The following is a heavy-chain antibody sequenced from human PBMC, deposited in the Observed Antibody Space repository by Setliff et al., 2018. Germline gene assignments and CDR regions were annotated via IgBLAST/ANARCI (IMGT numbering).Heavy chain of an antibody. J-gene: IGHJ5*02. D-gene: IGHD3-10*01. CDR1: GYTFTSYA. V-gene: IGHV1-3*04. CDR2: INTNSGGT. Sequence: ASVKVSCKASGYTFTSYAMNWVRQAPGQGLEWMGWINTNSGGTNYAQKFQGRVTITRDTSASTAYMELSSLRSEDTAVYYCARLGRGVSFDPWGQGTLVTVSS. CDR3: ARLGRGVSFDP.